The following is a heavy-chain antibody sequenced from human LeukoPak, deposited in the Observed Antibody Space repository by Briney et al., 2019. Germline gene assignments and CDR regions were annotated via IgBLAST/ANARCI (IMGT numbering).Heavy chain of an antibody. Sequence: GASVKVSCKASGYTFTGYYMHWVRQAPGQGLEWMGWINPNSGGTNYAQKFQGRVTMTRDTSISTAYMELSRLRSDDTAVYYCARGGLWSNRMTTVTTFHYWGQGTLVTVSS. D-gene: IGHD4-17*01. J-gene: IGHJ4*02. CDR2: INPNSGGT. CDR1: GYTFTGYY. V-gene: IGHV1-2*02. CDR3: ARGGLWSNRMTTVTTFHY.